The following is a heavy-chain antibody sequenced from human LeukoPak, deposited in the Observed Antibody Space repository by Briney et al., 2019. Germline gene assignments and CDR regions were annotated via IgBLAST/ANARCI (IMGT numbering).Heavy chain of an antibody. Sequence: ASVKVSCKASGGTFSSYAISWVRQAPGQGLEWMGGIIPIFGTANYAQKFQGRVTITADESTSTAYMELSSLRSEDTAVYYCARAGLDCSGGSCYLVGVDYWGQGTLVTVSS. CDR2: IIPIFGTA. J-gene: IGHJ4*02. V-gene: IGHV1-69*13. CDR3: ARAGLDCSGGSCYLVGVDY. CDR1: GGTFSSYA. D-gene: IGHD2-15*01.